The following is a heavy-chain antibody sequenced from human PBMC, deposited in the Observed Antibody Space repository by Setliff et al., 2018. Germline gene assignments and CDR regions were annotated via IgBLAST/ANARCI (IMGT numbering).Heavy chain of an antibody. Sequence: SETLSLTCTVSGGSISSSSYYWGWIRQPPGKGLEWIGSIYYSGSTYYNPSLKSRVTISVDTSKNQFSLKLSSVTAADTAVYYCARAYRGYSYQFDHYFDYWGQGTLVTVSS. CDR2: IYYSGST. CDR1: GGSISSSSYY. V-gene: IGHV4-39*01. D-gene: IGHD5-18*01. J-gene: IGHJ4*02. CDR3: ARAYRGYSYQFDHYFDY.